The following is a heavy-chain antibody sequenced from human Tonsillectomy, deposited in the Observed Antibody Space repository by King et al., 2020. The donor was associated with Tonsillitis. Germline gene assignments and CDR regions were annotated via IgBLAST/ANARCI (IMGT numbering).Heavy chain of an antibody. CDR1: GGSISSYY. Sequence: QLQESGPGLVEPSETLSLTCTVSGGSISSYYWSWIRQPPGKGLEWIGYIYYSGSTNYNPSLKSRVTISVDTSKNQFSLKLSSVTAADTAVYYCARLNDWFDPWGEGTLVTVSS. CDR3: ARLNDWFDP. CDR2: IYYSGST. V-gene: IGHV4-59*08. J-gene: IGHJ5*02.